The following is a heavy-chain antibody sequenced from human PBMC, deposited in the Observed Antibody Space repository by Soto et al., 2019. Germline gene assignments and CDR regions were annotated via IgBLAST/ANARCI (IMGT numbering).Heavy chain of an antibody. Sequence: QVQLVESGGGVVQPGRSLRLSCAASGFTFSSYGMHWVRQAPGKGLEWVAVIWYDGSNKYYADSVKGRFTISRDNSKNTLYLQMTSLRAEHTAVYYCASLHLWFGELSLLTPFDYWGQGTLVTVSS. J-gene: IGHJ4*02. CDR3: ASLHLWFGELSLLTPFDY. V-gene: IGHV3-33*01. CDR1: GFTFSSYG. CDR2: IWYDGSNK. D-gene: IGHD3-10*01.